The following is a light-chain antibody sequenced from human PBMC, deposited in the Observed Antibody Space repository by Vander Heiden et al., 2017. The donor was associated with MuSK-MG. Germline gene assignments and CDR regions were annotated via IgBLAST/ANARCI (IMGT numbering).Light chain of an antibody. CDR3: RSYTNSWSLHGV. CDR2: EVS. V-gene: IGLV2-14*01. CDR1: SSDVGGYNY. Sequence: QSALTQPASVSGSPGQSITISCTGTSSDVGGYNYVSWYQQHPGKAQTLRSEEVSNRPSGVSRRFSGSKSGNADSLTLSGLQAEDEAEYDGRSYTNSWSLHGVFGGGTKLTVL. J-gene: IGLJ2*01.